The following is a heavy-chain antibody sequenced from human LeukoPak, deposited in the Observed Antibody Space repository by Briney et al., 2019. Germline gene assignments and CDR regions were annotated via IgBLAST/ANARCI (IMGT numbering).Heavy chain of an antibody. V-gene: IGHV4-59*01. CDR3: ARERDDFWSGYYASFDY. Sequence: PSETLSLTCTVSGGSISSYYWSWIRQPPGKGLEWIGYIYYSGSTNYNPSLKSRVTISVDTSKNQFSLKLSSVTAADTAVYYCARERDDFWSGYYASFDYWGQGTLVTVSS. CDR1: GGSISSYY. CDR2: IYYSGST. J-gene: IGHJ4*02. D-gene: IGHD3-3*01.